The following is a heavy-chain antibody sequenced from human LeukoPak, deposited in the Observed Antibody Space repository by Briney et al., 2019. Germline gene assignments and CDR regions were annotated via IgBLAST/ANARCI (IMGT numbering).Heavy chain of an antibody. J-gene: IGHJ4*02. D-gene: IGHD6-19*01. V-gene: IGHV3-30-3*01. CDR2: ISYDGSNK. CDR1: GFTFSSYA. CDR3: ARGGSSGWYYFDY. Sequence: GGSLRLSCAASGFTFSSYAMHWVRQAPGKGLEWVAVISYDGSNKYYADSVKGRFTISRDNAKNSLYLQMNSLRAEDTAVYYCARGGSSGWYYFDYWGQGTLVTVSS.